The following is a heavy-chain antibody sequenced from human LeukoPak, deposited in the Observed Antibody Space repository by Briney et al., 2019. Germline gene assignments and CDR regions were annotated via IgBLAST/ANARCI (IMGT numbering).Heavy chain of an antibody. CDR3: ARGGYDYYYYYMDV. J-gene: IGHJ6*03. CDR1: GYTFTGYY. CDR2: INPNSGGT. V-gene: IGHV1-2*02. D-gene: IGHD6-13*01. Sequence: ASVKVSCKASGYTFTGYYMHWVRQAPGQGLEWMGWINPNSGGTYYAQKFQGRVTMTSDTSISTAYMEVSRLRSDDTAVYYCARGGYDYYYYYMDVWGKGTTVTISS.